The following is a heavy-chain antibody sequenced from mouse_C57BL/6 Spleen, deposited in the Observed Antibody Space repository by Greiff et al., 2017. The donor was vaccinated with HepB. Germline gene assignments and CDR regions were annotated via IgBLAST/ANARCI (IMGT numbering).Heavy chain of an antibody. CDR3: ARRGDGYYDWYFDV. D-gene: IGHD2-3*01. Sequence: EVQLQQSGPELVKPGASVKISCKASGYTFTDYYMNWVKQSHGKSLEWIGDINPNNGGNSYNQKFKGKATFTVDKSSSTAYIELRSLTSEDSAFYYCARRGDGYYDWYFDVWGTGTTVTVSS. CDR1: GYTFTDYY. V-gene: IGHV1-26*01. CDR2: INPNNGGN. J-gene: IGHJ1*03.